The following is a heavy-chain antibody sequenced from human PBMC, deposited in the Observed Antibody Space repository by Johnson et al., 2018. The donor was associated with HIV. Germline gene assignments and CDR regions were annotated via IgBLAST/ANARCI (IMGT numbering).Heavy chain of an antibody. D-gene: IGHD6-25*01. CDR3: ALKAAFNDAFDI. V-gene: IGHV3-11*04. Sequence: QVQLVESGGGLVQPGGYLSLSCAASGFTFSSYAMSWIRKAPGKGLEWVSYIRSSGSTRYYADSVRGRFTISRDNAQNSLYLQMNSLRAEDTAVYYCALKAAFNDAFDIWVQGTMVTVSS. CDR2: IRSSGSTR. J-gene: IGHJ3*02. CDR1: GFTFSSYA.